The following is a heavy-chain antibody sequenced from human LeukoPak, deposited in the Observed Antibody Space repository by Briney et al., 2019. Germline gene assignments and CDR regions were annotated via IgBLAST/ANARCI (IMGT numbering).Heavy chain of an antibody. CDR3: ARSPYYYHSSGQTNFDY. CDR2: IFPGDSDT. Sequence: RHGESLKISCKGSGYSFTTYWIGWVRQMPGKGLEWLGIIFPGDSDTTYSPSFQGQVTISADKSINTAYLQWSSLKASDTAMYYCARSPYYYHSSGQTNFDYWGQGTLVTVSS. D-gene: IGHD3-22*01. V-gene: IGHV5-51*01. J-gene: IGHJ4*02. CDR1: GYSFTTYW.